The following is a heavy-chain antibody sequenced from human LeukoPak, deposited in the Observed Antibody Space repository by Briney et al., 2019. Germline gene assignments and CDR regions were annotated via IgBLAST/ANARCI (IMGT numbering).Heavy chain of an antibody. V-gene: IGHV1-2*02. CDR2: INPNSGGT. CDR1: GYTFTGYY. D-gene: IGHD6-19*01. CDR3: ARVGNRIAVAGTYPLY. Sequence: GASVKVSCKASGYTFTGYYMHWVRQAPGQGLEWMGWINPNSGGTNYAQKFQGRVTMTRDTSISTAYMELSRLRSDDTAVYYCARVGNRIAVAGTYPLYWGQGTLVTVSS. J-gene: IGHJ4*02.